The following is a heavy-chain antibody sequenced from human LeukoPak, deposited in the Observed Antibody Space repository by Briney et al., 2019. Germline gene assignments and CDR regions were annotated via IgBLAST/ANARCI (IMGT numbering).Heavy chain of an antibody. J-gene: IGHJ2*01. CDR3: TREDNWYFDL. Sequence: PGGSLRLACAASGFTFSDYYMTWIRQAPGKGLEWLSYINTGSTYTNYANSVKGRFTISRDNAKNSLYLQLNSLRAEDTAVYYCTREDNWYFDLWGRGTLVTVSS. V-gene: IGHV3-11*05. CDR1: GFTFSDYY. CDR2: INTGSTYT.